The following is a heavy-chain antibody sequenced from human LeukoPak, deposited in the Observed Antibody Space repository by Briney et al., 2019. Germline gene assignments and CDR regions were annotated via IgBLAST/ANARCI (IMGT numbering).Heavy chain of an antibody. J-gene: IGHJ3*02. CDR1: GGSFSGYY. CDR3: AAAPTQWLVESDAFDI. V-gene: IGHV4-34*01. Sequence: SESLSLTCAVYGGSFSGYYWSWIRQPPGKGLEWIGEINHSGSTNYNPSLKSRATISVDTSKNQFSLKLSSVTAADTAVYYCAAAPTQWLVESDAFDIWGQGTMVTVSS. D-gene: IGHD6-19*01. CDR2: INHSGST.